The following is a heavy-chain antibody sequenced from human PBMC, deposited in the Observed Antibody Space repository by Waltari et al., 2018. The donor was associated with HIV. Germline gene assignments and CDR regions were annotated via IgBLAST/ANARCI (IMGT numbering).Heavy chain of an antibody. V-gene: IGHV1-18*01. CDR2: VNPDNCET. Sequence: QAQLVQSGAEVKKPGASVKVSCKTSGYIFAKYSISWMRLTPGQGLEWMGWVNPDNCETKFPQKFRCRVTLTTDTSTNTAYMVVTSLRSDDAAVYYCARSPAIYFSGSGNHPLFCDFWGQGTLVTVSS. CDR3: ARSPAIYFSGSGNHPLFCDF. CDR1: GYIFAKYS. D-gene: IGHD3-10*01. J-gene: IGHJ4*02.